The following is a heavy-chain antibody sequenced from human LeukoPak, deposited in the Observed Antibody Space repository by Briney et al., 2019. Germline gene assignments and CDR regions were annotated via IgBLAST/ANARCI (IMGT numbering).Heavy chain of an antibody. CDR3: ARDLDYDGSSIWYFDL. V-gene: IGHV4-59*01. J-gene: IGHJ2*01. CDR2: IYYRGNT. CDR1: GGSINSYY. Sequence: SETLSLTCTVTGGSINSYYWSWIRQPPGKGLEWIGYIYYRGNTQYNPSLKSRVTISVDTSKNQFSLRLTSVTAADTAVYYCARDLDYDGSSIWYFDLWGRGTLVTVSS. D-gene: IGHD4-23*01.